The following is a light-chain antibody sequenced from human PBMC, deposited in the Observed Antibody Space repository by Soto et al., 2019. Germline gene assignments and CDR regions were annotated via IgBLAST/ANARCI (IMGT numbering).Light chain of an antibody. CDR1: QSVSSY. CDR3: QHRSNWPLYT. V-gene: IGKV3-11*01. CDR2: DAS. Sequence: EIVLTQSPATLSLSPGERATLSCRASQSVSSYLAWYQQKPGQAPRLLIYDASNRATGIPARFSGSGSGTDFTLPISSLEPEDFAVYYCQHRSNWPLYTFGQGTNLEIK. J-gene: IGKJ2*01.